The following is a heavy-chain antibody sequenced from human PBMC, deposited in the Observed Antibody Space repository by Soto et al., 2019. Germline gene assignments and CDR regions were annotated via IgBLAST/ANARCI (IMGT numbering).Heavy chain of an antibody. CDR1: GGSISSGGYY. Sequence: SETLSLTCTVSGGSISSGGYYWSWIRQHPGKGLEWIGYIYYSGSTYYNPSLKSRVTISVDTSKNQFSLKLSSVTAADTAVYYCARDGTVAVAGNNWFDPWGQGTLVTVSS. CDR2: IYYSGST. J-gene: IGHJ5*02. D-gene: IGHD6-19*01. V-gene: IGHV4-31*03. CDR3: ARDGTVAVAGNNWFDP.